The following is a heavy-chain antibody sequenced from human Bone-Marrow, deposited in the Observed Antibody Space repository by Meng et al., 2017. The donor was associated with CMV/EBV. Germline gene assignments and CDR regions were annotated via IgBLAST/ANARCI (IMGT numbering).Heavy chain of an antibody. CDR3: AKEAVAGMSLDY. CDR1: GFTFSSYG. Sequence: GESLKISCAASGFTFSSYGMHWVRQAPGKGLEWVAFIRYDGSNKYYADSVKGRFTISRDNSKNSLYLQMNSLRAEDTAVYYCAKEAVAGMSLDYWGQGTLVMVSS. V-gene: IGHV3-30*02. D-gene: IGHD6-19*01. CDR2: IRYDGSNK. J-gene: IGHJ4*02.